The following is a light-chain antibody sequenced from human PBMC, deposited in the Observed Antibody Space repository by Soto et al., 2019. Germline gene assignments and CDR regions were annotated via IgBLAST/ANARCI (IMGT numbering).Light chain of an antibody. J-gene: IGKJ3*01. CDR2: AAA. CDR1: QDVSRD. CDR3: QQLNSYVFA. Sequence: DIQLTQSPSFLSASVGDRVTITSRASQDVSRDLAWYQQKPGKAPTLLIYAAATLRSGVPSTFSGSGSETAFTLTISSLQPEDFSTYYCQQLNSYVFAFGPGTKVDIK. V-gene: IGKV1-9*01.